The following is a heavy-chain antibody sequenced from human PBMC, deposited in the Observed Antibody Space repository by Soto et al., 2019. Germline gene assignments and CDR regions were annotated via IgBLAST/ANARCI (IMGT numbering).Heavy chain of an antibody. Sequence: SETLSLTCTVSGGSISSYYWSWIRQPPGKGLEWIGYIYYSGSTNYNPSLKSRVTISVDTSKNQFSLKLSSVTAADTAVYYCARDRAMIRGTRAFDIWGQGTMFT. D-gene: IGHD3-10*01. V-gene: IGHV4-59*01. CDR3: ARDRAMIRGTRAFDI. J-gene: IGHJ3*02. CDR2: IYYSGST. CDR1: GGSISSYY.